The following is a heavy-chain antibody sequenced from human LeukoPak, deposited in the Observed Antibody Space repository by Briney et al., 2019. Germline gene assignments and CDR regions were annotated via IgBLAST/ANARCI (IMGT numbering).Heavy chain of an antibody. CDR3: AREGNTGPFDY. CDR2: TSYDGSNK. CDR1: GFTFSSYA. Sequence: GGSLRLSCAASGFTFSSYAMHWVRQAPGKGLEWVAVTSYDGSNKYYADSVKGRFTISRDNSKNTLYLQMNSLRAEDTAVYYCAREGNTGPFDYWGQGTLVTVSS. J-gene: IGHJ4*02. V-gene: IGHV3-30*04. D-gene: IGHD5-18*01.